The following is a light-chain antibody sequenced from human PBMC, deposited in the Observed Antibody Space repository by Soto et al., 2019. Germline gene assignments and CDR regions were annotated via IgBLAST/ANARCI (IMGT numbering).Light chain of an antibody. CDR1: QSVNSN. V-gene: IGKV3-15*01. Sequence: EIVMTQSPATLSVSPGERGTVSCRASQSVNSNLAWYRQRPGQAPRLLISGASTRATGVPARFSGSGSGTEFTLTISSLPSQDSGIYYCQQYNFWPPLTFGGGTKVEIK. J-gene: IGKJ4*01. CDR2: GAS. CDR3: QQYNFWPPLT.